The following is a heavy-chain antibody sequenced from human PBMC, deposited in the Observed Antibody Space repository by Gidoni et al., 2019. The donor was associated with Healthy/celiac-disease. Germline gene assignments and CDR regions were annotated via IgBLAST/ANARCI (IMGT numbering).Heavy chain of an antibody. Sequence: EVQLLESGGGLVQPGGSLRLSCAASGFPFSSYAMSWVRQAPGKGLEWVSAISGSGGSTYYADSVKGRFTSSRDNSKNTLYLQMNSLRAEDTAVYYCAKRRMATTIFDYWGQGTLVTVSS. CDR3: AKRRMATTIFDY. V-gene: IGHV3-23*01. D-gene: IGHD1-1*01. J-gene: IGHJ4*02. CDR2: ISGSGGST. CDR1: GFPFSSYA.